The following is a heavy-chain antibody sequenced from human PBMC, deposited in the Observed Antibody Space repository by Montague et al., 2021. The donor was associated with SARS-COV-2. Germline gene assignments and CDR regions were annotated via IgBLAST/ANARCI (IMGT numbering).Heavy chain of an antibody. J-gene: IGHJ4*02. CDR1: GHSIWSSDS. CDR2: IYHSGST. D-gene: IGHD3-3*01. V-gene: IGHV4-4*02. CDR3: ARAQKTISGMLIPPYYFDF. Sequence: SETLSLTCSVSGHSIWSSDSWTWVRQPPGKGLEWIGEIYHSGSTTYNPSLKSRVTISVDKSKNQFSLTLTSLTAADTAVYYCARAQKTISGMLIPPYYFDFWGQGTLVTVSS.